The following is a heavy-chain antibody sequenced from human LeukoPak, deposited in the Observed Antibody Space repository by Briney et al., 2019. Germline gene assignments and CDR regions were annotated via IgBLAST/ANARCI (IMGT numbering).Heavy chain of an antibody. Sequence: PGGSLRLSCAASGFTFSSYDMRWVRQAPGKGLEWVSSIAITGDTYYLGSVKGRFTISRENAKNSLYLQMNSLRAGDTAVYYCTRGLTGGLDSWGQGTLVTVSS. D-gene: IGHD1-26*01. V-gene: IGHV3-13*04. CDR3: TRGLTGGLDS. J-gene: IGHJ5*01. CDR1: GFTFSSYD. CDR2: IAITGDT.